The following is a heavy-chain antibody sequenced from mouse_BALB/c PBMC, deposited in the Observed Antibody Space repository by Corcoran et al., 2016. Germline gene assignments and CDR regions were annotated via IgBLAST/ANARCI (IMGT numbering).Heavy chain of an antibody. CDR2: ISYDGNN. J-gene: IGHJ4*01. CDR3: ARLLLRYYAMDY. D-gene: IGHD1-1*01. Sequence: DVQLQESGPGLVKPSQSLSLTCSVTGYSITSGYYWNWIRQFPGNKLEWMGYISYDGNNNYNPSLKNRISITRDTSKNQFFLKLNSVTTEDTATYYCARLLLRYYAMDYWGQGTSVTVSS. CDR1: GYSITSGYY. V-gene: IGHV3-6*02.